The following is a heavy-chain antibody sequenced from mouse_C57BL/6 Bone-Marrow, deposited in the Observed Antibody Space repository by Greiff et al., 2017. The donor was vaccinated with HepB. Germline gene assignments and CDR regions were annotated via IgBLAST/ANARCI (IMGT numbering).Heavy chain of an antibody. CDR1: GYTFTSYW. J-gene: IGHJ4*01. V-gene: IGHV1-53*01. CDR2: INPSNGGT. D-gene: IGHD2-5*01. Sequence: QVQLQQPGTDLVKPGASVKLSCKASGYTFTSYWMHWVKQRPGQGLEWIGNINPSNGGTNYNEKFKSKATLTVDKSSSTAYMQLSSLTAEDSAVYYCASDSNYVDYAMDYWGQGTSVTVSS. CDR3: ASDSNYVDYAMDY.